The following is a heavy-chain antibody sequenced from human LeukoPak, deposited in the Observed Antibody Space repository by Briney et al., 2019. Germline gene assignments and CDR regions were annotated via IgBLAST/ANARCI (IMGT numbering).Heavy chain of an antibody. CDR2: ISGSGGST. J-gene: IGHJ4*02. D-gene: IGHD3-10*01. CDR1: GFTFSSYG. CDR3: AKLAKYFYGSETYYFFEH. V-gene: IGHV3-23*01. Sequence: GGSLRLSCAASGFTFSSYGMSWVRQAPGKGLEWVSVISGSGGSTYYADSVKGRFTISRDNSKNTLYLQMNSLRVEDTAVYYCAKLAKYFYGSETYYFFEHWGQGTPVTASS.